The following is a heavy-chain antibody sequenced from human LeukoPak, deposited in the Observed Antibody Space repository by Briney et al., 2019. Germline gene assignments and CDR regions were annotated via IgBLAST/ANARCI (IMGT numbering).Heavy chain of an antibody. V-gene: IGHV4-34*01. CDR1: GGSFSGYY. J-gene: IGHJ4*02. Sequence: SVTLSLTCAVYGGSFSGYYWSWNRQPPGQGLEWIGETNHSGSTNYNPSLKRRVTISEETSNKPFSLQMSSGTAAATAVYYWARGLWGTIIGVADYWGQGTLVTVSS. D-gene: IGHD3-3*01. CDR3: ARGLWGTIIGVADY. CDR2: TNHSGST.